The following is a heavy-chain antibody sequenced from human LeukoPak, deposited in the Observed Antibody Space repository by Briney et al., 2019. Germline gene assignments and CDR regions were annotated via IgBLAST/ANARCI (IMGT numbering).Heavy chain of an antibody. V-gene: IGHV3-21*01. CDR2: ISSSSSCI. CDR3: LPQAYSGFDY. D-gene: IGHD1-26*01. J-gene: IGHJ4*02. Sequence: GGSLRLSCAASGFTFSSYSMNWVRQAPGKGLEWVSSISSSSSCIYYADSVKGRFTISRDNAKNSLYLQMNSLRAEDTAVYYCLPQAYSGFDYWGQGTLVTVSS. CDR1: GFTFSSYS.